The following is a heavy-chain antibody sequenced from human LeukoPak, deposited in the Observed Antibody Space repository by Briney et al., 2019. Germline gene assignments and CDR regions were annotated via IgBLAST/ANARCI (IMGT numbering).Heavy chain of an antibody. CDR1: GFTFSNYH. CDR2: ISISSGDT. D-gene: IGHD1-20*01. Sequence: ASVKVSCKTSGFTFSNYHITWVRQAPGQGLEWMGWISISSGDTNYAQNVQGRVTMTTDTATSTAYMELTNLRSDDTAIYYCARGDHNWNQGYFDYWGRGTLVTVSS. CDR3: ARGDHNWNQGYFDY. J-gene: IGHJ4*02. V-gene: IGHV1-18*01.